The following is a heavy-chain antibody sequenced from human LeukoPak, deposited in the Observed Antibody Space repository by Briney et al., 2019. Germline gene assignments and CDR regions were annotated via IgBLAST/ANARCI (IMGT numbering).Heavy chain of an antibody. Sequence: GGSLRLSCVASGFTFTNYDVNWVRQAPGKGLEWISYISSSGSRTYYADSVRGRFTISRDNAKASLYLQLNSLGADDTALYYCARDRKNWDALDLWGQGTMVIVSP. CDR3: ARDRKNWDALDL. CDR1: GFTFTNYD. J-gene: IGHJ3*01. CDR2: ISSSGSRT. V-gene: IGHV3-48*03. D-gene: IGHD1-1*01.